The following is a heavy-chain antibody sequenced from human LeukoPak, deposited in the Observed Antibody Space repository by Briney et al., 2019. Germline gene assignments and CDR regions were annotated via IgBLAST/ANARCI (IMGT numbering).Heavy chain of an antibody. J-gene: IGHJ4*02. Sequence: SETLSLTCAVYGGSFSDYYWSWIRQPPGKGLEWIGEINHSGSTNYNPSLKSRATISVDTSKNQFSLKLSSVTAADTAVYYCARLVVAATNYDYWGQGTLVTVSS. D-gene: IGHD2-15*01. CDR2: INHSGST. CDR1: GGSFSDYY. V-gene: IGHV4-34*01. CDR3: ARLVVAATNYDY.